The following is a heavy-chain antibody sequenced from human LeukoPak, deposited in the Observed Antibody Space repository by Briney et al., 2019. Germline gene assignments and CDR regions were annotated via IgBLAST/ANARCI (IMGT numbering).Heavy chain of an antibody. J-gene: IGHJ6*02. CDR3: ARGLVGYYAMDV. CDR1: EFTFRSYE. V-gene: IGHV3-48*03. D-gene: IGHD3-10*01. Sequence: GGSLRLSCAASEFTFRSYEMNWVRQALGKGLEWISYISNSDTTIDYADSVKGRFTISRDNAKNSLYLQMNSLRVEDTAVYYCARGLVGYYAMDVWGQGTTVTVSS. CDR2: ISNSDTTI.